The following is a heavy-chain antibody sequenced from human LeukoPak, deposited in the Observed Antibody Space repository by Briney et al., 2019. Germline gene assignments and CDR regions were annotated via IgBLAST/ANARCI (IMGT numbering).Heavy chain of an antibody. Sequence: PGGSLRLSCAASGFTFSNYWMSWVRQAPGQGLEWVANIKQDGSEKYYVDSVKGRFTISRDNAKNSLYLQMNSLRAEDTAVYYCAAGSSSWYFDYWGQGTLVTVSS. CDR3: AAGSSSWYFDY. J-gene: IGHJ4*02. CDR1: GFTFSNYW. V-gene: IGHV3-7*02. D-gene: IGHD6-13*01. CDR2: IKQDGSEK.